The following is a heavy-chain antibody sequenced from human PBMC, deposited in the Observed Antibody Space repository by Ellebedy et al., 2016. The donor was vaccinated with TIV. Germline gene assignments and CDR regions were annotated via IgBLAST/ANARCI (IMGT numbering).Heavy chain of an antibody. CDR2: ISIDGSEI. Sequence: GESLKISCAASGFSFSTYGMHWVRQAPGTGLDWVAVISIDGSEIYYGDSVKGRFTISRDNSKNTLYLQLSSLRVEDTAVYDCVRYFDASGWHVPLGFWGQGTLVTVSS. CDR3: VRYFDASGWHVPLGF. CDR1: GFSFSTYG. D-gene: IGHD3-22*01. V-gene: IGHV3-30*03. J-gene: IGHJ4*02.